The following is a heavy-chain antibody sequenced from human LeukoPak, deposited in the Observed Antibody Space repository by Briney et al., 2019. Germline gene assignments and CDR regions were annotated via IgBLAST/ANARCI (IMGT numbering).Heavy chain of an antibody. Sequence: GRSLRLSCAASGFTFSSYDMHWVRQAPGKGLEWVAVISYDGSNKYYADSVKGRFTISRDNSKNTLYLQMNSLRAEDTAVYYCARDRGDGYNYGGYFQHWGQGTLVTVSS. CDR2: ISYDGSNK. D-gene: IGHD5-24*01. CDR1: GFTFSSYD. CDR3: ARDRGDGYNYGGYFQH. V-gene: IGHV3-30-3*01. J-gene: IGHJ1*01.